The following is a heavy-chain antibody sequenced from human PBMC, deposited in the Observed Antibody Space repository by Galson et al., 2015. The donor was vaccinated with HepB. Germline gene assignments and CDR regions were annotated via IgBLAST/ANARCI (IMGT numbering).Heavy chain of an antibody. D-gene: IGHD4-17*01. J-gene: IGHJ4*02. Sequence: CAISGDSVSSNSAAWSWIRQSPSRGLEWLGRTYYRFDEWYNDYAESVKGRVTFSPDTSNNQFSLHLNSVTPEDTALYFCARDSLTRSIFDSWGQGTPVTVSS. CDR3: ARDSLTRSIFDS. V-gene: IGHV6-1*01. CDR1: GDSVSSNSAA. CDR2: TYYRFDEWYN.